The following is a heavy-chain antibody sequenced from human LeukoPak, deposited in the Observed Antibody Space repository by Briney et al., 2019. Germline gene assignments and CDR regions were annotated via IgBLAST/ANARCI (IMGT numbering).Heavy chain of an antibody. D-gene: IGHD3-22*01. CDR1: GYSISSGYD. J-gene: IGHJ4*02. CDR2: IYHSGST. V-gene: IGHV4-38-2*01. Sequence: PSETLSLTCADSGYSISSGYDWGWIRQPPGKGLEWIGSIYHSGSTYYNPSLKSRVTISVDTSKNQFSLKLSSVTAADTAVYYCARGDDSCGYYFVRDYGGQGTLVTVSS. CDR3: ARGDDSCGYYFVRDY.